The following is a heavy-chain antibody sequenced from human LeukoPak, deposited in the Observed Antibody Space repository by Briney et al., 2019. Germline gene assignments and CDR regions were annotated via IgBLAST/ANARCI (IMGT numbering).Heavy chain of an antibody. Sequence: SETLSLTCTVSGGFISSYYWRWIRQPPGKGLEWIGYIYYSGSTNYNPSLKSRVTISVDTSKNQFSLKLSSVTAADTAVYYCAREARMITFGGVIAILFDYWGQGTLVTVYS. J-gene: IGHJ4*02. D-gene: IGHD3-16*02. CDR1: GGFISSYY. V-gene: IGHV4-59*01. CDR2: IYYSGST. CDR3: AREARMITFGGVIAILFDY.